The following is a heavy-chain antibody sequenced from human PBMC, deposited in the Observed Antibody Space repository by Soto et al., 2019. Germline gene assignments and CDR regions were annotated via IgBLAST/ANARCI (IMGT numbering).Heavy chain of an antibody. Sequence: SQTPSLTCAISGDSVSSNRVVWNWIRQSPSRGLEWLGRTYYRSKWNNDYAVSVKSRITVNADTSKNQFSLQLNSVTPEDTAVYYCARTRDSLFDYWGQGILVTVSS. D-gene: IGHD2-21*02. CDR2: TYYRSKWNN. CDR3: ARTRDSLFDY. V-gene: IGHV6-1*01. J-gene: IGHJ4*02. CDR1: GDSVSSNRVV.